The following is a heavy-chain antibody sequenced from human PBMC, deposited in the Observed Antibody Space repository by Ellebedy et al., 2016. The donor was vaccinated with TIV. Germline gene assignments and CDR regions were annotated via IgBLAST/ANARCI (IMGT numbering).Heavy chain of an antibody. CDR3: ARAPLRSGSYYY. J-gene: IGHJ4*02. CDR1: GGSFSGYY. CDR2: INHSGST. D-gene: IGHD1-26*01. V-gene: IGHV4-34*01. Sequence: MPSETLSLTCAVYGGSFSGYYWSWIRQPPGKGLEWIGEINHSGSTNYNPSLTSRVTVSVDTSKNQFSLKRSSVTAADTAVYYCARAPLRSGSYYYWGQGTLVTVSS.